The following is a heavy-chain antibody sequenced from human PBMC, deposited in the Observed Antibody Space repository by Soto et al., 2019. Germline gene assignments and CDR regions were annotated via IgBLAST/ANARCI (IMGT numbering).Heavy chain of an antibody. CDR3: ARDSGRGWSNFDF. D-gene: IGHD6-19*01. CDR1: GFTFSDHY. Sequence: EVQLVESGGGLVQPGGSLRLSCAASGFTFSDHYMDWVRQAPGKGLEWVGRIKNKANSYSTEYAASVTGRFTISRDDSKNLLYLKMNSLKTEDTAVYYCARDSGRGWSNFDFWGQGTLVTASS. CDR2: IKNKANSYST. V-gene: IGHV3-72*01. J-gene: IGHJ4*02.